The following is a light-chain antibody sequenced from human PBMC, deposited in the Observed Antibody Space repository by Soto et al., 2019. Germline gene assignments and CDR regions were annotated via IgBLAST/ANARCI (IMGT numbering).Light chain of an antibody. CDR1: SSNIGSNY. CDR2: TNG. CDR3: SSWDYRLIGVV. V-gene: IGLV1-47*02. J-gene: IGLJ2*01. Sequence: QSVLTQPPSASGTPGQRVTISCSGRSSNIGSNYVYWYQQLPGTAPKLLMYTNGLRPSGVPDRVSGSKSGTSASLALSGLRSEAVAVYYCSSWDYRLIGVVFGGGTKLTVL.